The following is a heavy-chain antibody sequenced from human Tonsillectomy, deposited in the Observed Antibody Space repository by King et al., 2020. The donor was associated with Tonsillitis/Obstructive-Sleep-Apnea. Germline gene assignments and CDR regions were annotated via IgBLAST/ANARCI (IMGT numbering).Heavy chain of an antibody. CDR3: ARLEWLGDYSHVHV. V-gene: IGHV1-18*01. CDR1: GYTFTSYG. CDR2: ISGYNGNT. J-gene: IGHJ6*03. Sequence: QLVQSGAEVKKPGASVKVSCKASGYTFTSYGINWVRQAPGQGLEWMGWISGYNGNTNYAQKVQGRVTMTTDTSTSTAYMELRSLRSDDTAVYYCARLEWLGDYSHVHVWGKGPTVPFSS. D-gene: IGHD3-3*01.